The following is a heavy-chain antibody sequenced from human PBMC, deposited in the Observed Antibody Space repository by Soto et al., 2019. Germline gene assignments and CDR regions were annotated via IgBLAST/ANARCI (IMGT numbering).Heavy chain of an antibody. D-gene: IGHD2-8*01. Sequence: PGGSLRLSCTASAFSLSDQYLDWVRQAPEQGLEWVGRTVNKAFSYTTEYAAAVKGRFTISRDDSENSLYLQMTSLRTQNTAVYYCVGERYAGFDYWGQGALVTVSS. CDR3: VGERYAGFDY. CDR1: AFSLSDQY. CDR2: TVNKAFSYTT. J-gene: IGHJ4*02. V-gene: IGHV3-72*01.